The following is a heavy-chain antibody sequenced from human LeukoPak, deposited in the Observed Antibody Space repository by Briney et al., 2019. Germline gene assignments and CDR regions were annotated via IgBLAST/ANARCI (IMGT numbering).Heavy chain of an antibody. CDR1: GVSISSGGYH. V-gene: IGHV4-31*03. D-gene: IGHD1-26*01. CDR2: YYYSGST. Sequence: SETLSLTCTVSGVSISSGGYHWSWIRQHPEKGLEWIGYYYYSGSTYYNPSLKSRVSISVDTSKNQFSLKLNSVTVADTAVYYCAREADSGTYARYGMDVWGQGTTVTVSS. CDR3: AREADSGTYARYGMDV. J-gene: IGHJ6*02.